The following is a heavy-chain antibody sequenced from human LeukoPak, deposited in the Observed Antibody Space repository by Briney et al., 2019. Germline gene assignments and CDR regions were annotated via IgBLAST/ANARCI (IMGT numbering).Heavy chain of an antibody. V-gene: IGHV1-2*06. CDR1: GYNFIGYY. CDR3: ARDSTGSSPYDY. D-gene: IGHD1-1*01. J-gene: IGHJ4*02. Sequence: GASVKVSCKASGYNFIGYYMHWVRQAPGQGLEWMGRLIPNSGDTTYGQKFQGRVAVTRDTSINTVYMELSRLTFDDTAVYYCARDSTGSSPYDYWGQGTLVTVSS. CDR2: LIPNSGDT.